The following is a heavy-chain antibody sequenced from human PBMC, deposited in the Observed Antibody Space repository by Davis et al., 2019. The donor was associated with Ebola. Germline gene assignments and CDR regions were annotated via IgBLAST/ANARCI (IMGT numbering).Heavy chain of an antibody. D-gene: IGHD1-26*01. V-gene: IGHV3-7*01. J-gene: IGHJ4*02. Sequence: GESLKISCAASGFTFSRHTMNWVRQAPGKGLEWVANIKPDGSEQQYVDSVKGRFTISRDNAKNSLYLQMNSLRVEDTAVYYCARPLRSASPIYWGQGTLVTVSS. CDR1: GFTFSRHT. CDR3: ARPLRSASPIY. CDR2: IKPDGSEQ.